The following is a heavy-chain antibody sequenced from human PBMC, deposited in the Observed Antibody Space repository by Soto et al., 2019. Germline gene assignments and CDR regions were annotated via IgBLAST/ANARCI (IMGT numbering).Heavy chain of an antibody. CDR1: GDTFTSYH. CDR3: ARDSAPPSE. J-gene: IGHJ4*02. V-gene: IGHV1-18*01. CDR2: ISAYNGNT. Sequence: QVQLVQSGAEVKKPGASVKVSCKASGDTFTSYHITWVRQAPGQGLEWMGWISAYNGNTNYAQKLQGRVNMATDTSTSKANMELRSLRSDDTAVYYCARDSAPPSEWVQGTLVTASS. D-gene: IGHD3-3*01.